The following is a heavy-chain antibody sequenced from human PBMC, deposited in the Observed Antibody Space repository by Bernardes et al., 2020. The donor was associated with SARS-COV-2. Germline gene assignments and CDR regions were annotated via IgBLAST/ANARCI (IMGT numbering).Heavy chain of an antibody. V-gene: IGHV4-39*01. CDR3: ARLGGHNYDSSGYYYGGDFFDY. CDR1: GGSISSSSYY. J-gene: IGHJ4*02. D-gene: IGHD3-22*01. Sequence: SETLSLTCTVSGGSISSSSYYWGWLRQPPGKGLEWIGSIYYSGSTYYNPSLKSRVTISVDTSKNQFSLKLSSVTAADTAVYYCARLGGHNYDSSGYYYGGDFFDYWGQGTLVTVSS. CDR2: IYYSGST.